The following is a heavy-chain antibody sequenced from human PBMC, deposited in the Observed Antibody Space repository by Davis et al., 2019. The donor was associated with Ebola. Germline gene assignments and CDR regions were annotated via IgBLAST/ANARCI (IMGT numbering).Heavy chain of an antibody. CDR3: ARLPIVVVPAAPPGVAISNWFDP. Sequence: GESLKISCKGSGYSFTSYWISWVRQMPGKGLEWMGRIDPSDSYTNYSPSFQGHVTISADKSISTAYLQWSSLKASDTAMYYCARLPIVVVPAAPPGVAISNWFDPWGQGTLVTVSS. CDR1: GYSFTSYW. V-gene: IGHV5-10-1*01. J-gene: IGHJ5*02. CDR2: IDPSDSYT. D-gene: IGHD2-2*01.